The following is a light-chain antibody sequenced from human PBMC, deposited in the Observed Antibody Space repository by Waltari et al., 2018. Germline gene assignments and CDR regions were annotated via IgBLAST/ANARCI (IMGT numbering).Light chain of an antibody. Sequence: QSALTQPASVSGSPGPAITISCTATTSDVGRYNLVSWYQQHPGKAPKLMIYEVSKRPSGVSNHFSGSKSGNTASLTISGLRAEDEADYYCCSYAGSRTYVFGTGTKVTVL. V-gene: IGLV2-23*02. CDR1: TSDVGRYNL. J-gene: IGLJ1*01. CDR3: CSYAGSRTYV. CDR2: EVS.